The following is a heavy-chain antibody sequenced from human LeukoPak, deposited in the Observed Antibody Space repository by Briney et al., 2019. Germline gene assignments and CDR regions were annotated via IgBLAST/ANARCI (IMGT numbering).Heavy chain of an antibody. J-gene: IGHJ5*02. V-gene: IGHV1-18*01. CDR3: ARDSSSSDLNWFDP. CDR2: ISAYNGNT. Sequence: GASVKVSCKASGYTFTSYGISWVRQAPGQGLEWMGWISAYNGNTNYAQKLQGRVTMTTDTSTSTAYMELRSLRSDDTAVYYCARDSSSSDLNWFDPWGQGTLVTVSS. CDR1: GYTFTSYG. D-gene: IGHD6-6*01.